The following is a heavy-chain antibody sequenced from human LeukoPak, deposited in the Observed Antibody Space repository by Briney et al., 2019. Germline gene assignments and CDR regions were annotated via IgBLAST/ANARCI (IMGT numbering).Heavy chain of an antibody. CDR3: ARDRVDRFGPRFDP. CDR2: ISYNGIT. Sequence: SETLSLTCSVSGGSIRSDYWSWIRQPPGKGLEWIGYISYNGITNYNPSLKSRLTMSVDTSKSQFSLKLSSLTAADTAVYYCARDRVDRFGPRFDPWGLGTLVTVSS. V-gene: IGHV4-59*01. CDR1: GGSIRSDY. J-gene: IGHJ5*02. D-gene: IGHD5-12*01.